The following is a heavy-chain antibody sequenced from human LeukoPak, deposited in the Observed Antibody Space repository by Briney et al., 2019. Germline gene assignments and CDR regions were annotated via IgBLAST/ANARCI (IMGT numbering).Heavy chain of an antibody. D-gene: IGHD3-22*01. J-gene: IGHJ4*02. CDR3: ARGSYYDSSGYDYFDY. CDR1: GGSISSYY. V-gene: IGHV4-4*07. Sequence: SETLSLTCTVSGGSISSYYWSWIRQPAGKGLEWIGRIYTSGSINYNPSLKSRVTMSVDTSKNQFSLKLSSVTAADTAVYYCARGSYYDSSGYDYFDYWGQGTLVTVSS. CDR2: IYTSGSI.